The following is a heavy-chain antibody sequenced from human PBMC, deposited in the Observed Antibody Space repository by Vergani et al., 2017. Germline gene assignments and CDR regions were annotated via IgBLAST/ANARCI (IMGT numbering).Heavy chain of an antibody. CDR3: ARGNDYYDSSGYYSVDY. CDR1: GFSPSTSGMC. V-gene: IGHV2-70*01. Sequence: QVTLRESGPALVKPTQTLTLTCTFSGFSPSTSGMCVTWIRQPPGKAREWLALIDWDDDKYYSTSLKTRRTISKDTSKNQVVLTMTNMDPVDTATYYCARGNDYYDSSGYYSVDYWGQGTLVTVSS. J-gene: IGHJ4*02. D-gene: IGHD3-22*01. CDR2: IDWDDDK.